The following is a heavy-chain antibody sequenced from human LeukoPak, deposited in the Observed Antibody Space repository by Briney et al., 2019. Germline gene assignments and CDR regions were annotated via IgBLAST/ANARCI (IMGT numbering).Heavy chain of an antibody. V-gene: IGHV3-21*01. CDR3: ARIAAAGTEDYGMDV. CDR2: ISSSSSYI. CDR1: LFTLSIYR. Sequence: GWSLSLSCAASLFTLSIYRMTGVRQAPGKGLEWVSSISSSSSYIYYAGSLKGGSTISRDNAENSLYLQMNSLRAEDTAVYYCARIAAAGTEDYGMDVWGTGTTVTVSS. D-gene: IGHD6-13*01. J-gene: IGHJ6*04.